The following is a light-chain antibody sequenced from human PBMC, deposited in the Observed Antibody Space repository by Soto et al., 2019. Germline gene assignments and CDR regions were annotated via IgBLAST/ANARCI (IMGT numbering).Light chain of an antibody. Sequence: DVVMTQTPLSLSVAPGQPASISCKSSQSLLHITGETFLFWYLQKPGQSPQLLIYEVSTRVSGVPDRFSGSGSGTDFTLEISRVETDDVGIYYCMQSTQLPTTFGQGTRLGIE. V-gene: IGKV2D-29*02. CDR3: MQSTQLPTT. CDR1: QSLLHITGETF. CDR2: EVS. J-gene: IGKJ5*01.